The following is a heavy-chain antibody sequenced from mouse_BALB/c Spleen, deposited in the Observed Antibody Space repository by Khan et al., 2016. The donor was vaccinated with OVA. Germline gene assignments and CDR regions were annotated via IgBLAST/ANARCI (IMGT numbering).Heavy chain of an antibody. D-gene: IGHD2-1*01. Sequence: EVELVESGGGLVQPGGSRKLSCAASGFTFSSFGMHWVRQAPKKGLEWVAYMSSGSSTIYYVDTVKGRFTISRDNPKNTLFLQMTSLRSEYTAMYYCVRSGGNFHWYFDVWGAGTSVTVSS. V-gene: IGHV5-17*02. CDR3: VRSGGNFHWYFDV. J-gene: IGHJ1*01. CDR2: MSSGSSTI. CDR1: GFTFSSFG.